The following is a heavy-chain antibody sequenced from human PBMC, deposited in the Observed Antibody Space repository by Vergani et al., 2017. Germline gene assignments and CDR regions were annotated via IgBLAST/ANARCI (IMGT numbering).Heavy chain of an antibody. CDR2: IKQDGSEK. V-gene: IGHV3-7*03. CDR3: ARVLAAIPLYSSSWYHNYYYYGMDV. CDR1: GFTFSSYA. D-gene: IGHD6-13*01. J-gene: IGHJ6*02. Sequence: EVQLLESGGGLVQPGGSLRLSCAASGFTFSSYAMHWVRQAPGKGLEWVANIKQDGSEKYYVDSVKGRFTISRDNAKNSLYLQMNSLRAEDTAVYYCARVLAAIPLYSSSWYHNYYYYGMDVWGQGTTVTVSS.